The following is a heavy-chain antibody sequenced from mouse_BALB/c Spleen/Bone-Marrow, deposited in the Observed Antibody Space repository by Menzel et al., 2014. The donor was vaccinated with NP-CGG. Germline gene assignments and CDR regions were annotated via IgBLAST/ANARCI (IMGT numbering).Heavy chain of an antibody. CDR3: ARGGYGFAY. J-gene: IGHJ3*01. Sequence: SGPELVKPGASMKISCKASGFLFTGYSMNWVKQSHGKNLEWIGPINPYNGGTSYNQKFKGKATLTVDKSSSTAYMELLSLASEDSAVYFCARGGYGFAYWGQGTLVTVSA. CDR1: GFLFTGYS. CDR2: INPYNGGT. V-gene: IGHV1-26*01. D-gene: IGHD1-1*01.